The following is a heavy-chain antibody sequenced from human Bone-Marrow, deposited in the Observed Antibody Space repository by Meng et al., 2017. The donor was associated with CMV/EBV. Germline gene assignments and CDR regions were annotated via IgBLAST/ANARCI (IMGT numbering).Heavy chain of an antibody. D-gene: IGHD3-10*01. Sequence: SVKVSCKASGGTFSSYTISWVRQAPGQGLEWMGRIIPILGIANYAQKFQGRVTITADKSTSTAYMELSSLRSEDTAVYYCARTRERAGRILLWFGANWFDPWGQGTLVTVSS. CDR2: IIPILGIA. CDR1: GGTFSSYT. CDR3: ARTRERAGRILLWFGANWFDP. J-gene: IGHJ5*02. V-gene: IGHV1-69*02.